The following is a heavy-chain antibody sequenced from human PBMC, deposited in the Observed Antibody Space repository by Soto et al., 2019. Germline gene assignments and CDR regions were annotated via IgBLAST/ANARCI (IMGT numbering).Heavy chain of an antibody. CDR1: GFTFSSFA. Sequence: GGSLRLSCAASGFTFSSFAMSWVRQARGKGLEWVSSINNNGGSTYYADSVKGRFTSSRDNSKNTLYLQMNSLRAEDTAVYYCAKDPSYDTSGPTAYWGQGTLVTVSS. D-gene: IGHD3-22*01. CDR2: INNNGGST. V-gene: IGHV3-23*01. J-gene: IGHJ4*02. CDR3: AKDPSYDTSGPTAY.